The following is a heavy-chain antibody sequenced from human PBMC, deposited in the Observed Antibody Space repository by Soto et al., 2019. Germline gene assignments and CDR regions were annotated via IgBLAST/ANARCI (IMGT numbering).Heavy chain of an antibody. Sequence: QVQLQESGPGLVKPSQTLSLTCTVSGGSISSGDYYWSWIRQPPGKGLEWIGYIYYSGSTYYNPSLKSRVTISVDTSKNQFSLKLSSVTAADTAVYYCARVDRGWGITGTTGRSYFDYWGQGTLVTVSS. CDR3: ARVDRGWGITGTTGRSYFDY. D-gene: IGHD1-7*01. CDR1: GGSISSGDYY. V-gene: IGHV4-30-4*01. J-gene: IGHJ4*02. CDR2: IYYSGST.